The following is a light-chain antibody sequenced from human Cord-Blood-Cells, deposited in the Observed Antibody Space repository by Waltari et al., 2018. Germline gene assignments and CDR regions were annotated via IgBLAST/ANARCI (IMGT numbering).Light chain of an antibody. CDR3: SSYTSSSTWV. V-gene: IGLV2-14*01. Sequence: QSALTQPASVSGSPGQSITISCTGTSSDVGGYNYVSWYQQHPGKAPKLMIYDVSKRPSGVSNRFSGSKSGNTASLTISGLQDEDEVDYYCSSYTSSSTWVFGGGTKLTVL. CDR1: SSDVGGYNY. J-gene: IGLJ3*02. CDR2: DVS.